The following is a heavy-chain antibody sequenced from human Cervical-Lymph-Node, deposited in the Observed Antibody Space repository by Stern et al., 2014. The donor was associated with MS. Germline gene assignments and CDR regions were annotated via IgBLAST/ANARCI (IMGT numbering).Heavy chain of an antibody. CDR2: IIPVLSTI. D-gene: IGHD3-10*01. Sequence: VKLLESGAEVKKPGSSVKVSCKASGGTSNRHGISWVRQAPGQGLAWMGRIIPVLSTIDYAQKFQGRVTITADESTSTTYMELSSLRYEDTAVYYCARRGSARRGSGWLDPWGQGTLVTVSS. V-gene: IGHV1-69*01. CDR1: GGTSNRHG. CDR3: ARRGSARRGSGWLDP. J-gene: IGHJ5*02.